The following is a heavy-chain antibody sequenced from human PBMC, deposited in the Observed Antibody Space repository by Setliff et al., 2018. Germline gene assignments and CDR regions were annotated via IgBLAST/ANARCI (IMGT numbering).Heavy chain of an antibody. CDR2: INTNTGNP. CDR1: GYSFTSYA. J-gene: IGHJ6*03. V-gene: IGHV7-4-1*02. CDR3: ARASRYGTIRYRGDYYMDV. Sequence: GASVKVSCKASGYSFTSYAMNWVRQAPAQGLEWMGWINTNTGNPSYAQGFTGRFVFSLDTSVSTAYLQISSLKADDTAVYYCARASRYGTIRYRGDYYMDVWGKGTTVTVSS. D-gene: IGHD5-12*01.